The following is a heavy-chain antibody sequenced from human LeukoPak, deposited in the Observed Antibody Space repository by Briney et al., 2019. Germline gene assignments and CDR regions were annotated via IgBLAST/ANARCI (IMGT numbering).Heavy chain of an antibody. J-gene: IGHJ6*02. D-gene: IGHD6-19*01. CDR1: GGSISSYY. CDR3: ARELPGYSSGWYGSYYGMDV. CDR2: IYTIGST. Sequence: SETLSLTCTVSGGSISSYYWSWIRQPAGKGLEWIGRIYTIGSTNYNPSLKSRFTMSVDTSKNQFSLKLSSVTAAGTAVYYCARELPGYSSGWYGSYYGMDVWGQGTTVTVSS. V-gene: IGHV4-4*07.